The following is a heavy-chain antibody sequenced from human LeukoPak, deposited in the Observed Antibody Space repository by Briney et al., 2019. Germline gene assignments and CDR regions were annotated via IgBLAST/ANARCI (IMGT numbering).Heavy chain of an antibody. CDR3: ARINGCSTSCLFDY. CDR1: GGSINSSSYY. V-gene: IGHV4-39*07. CDR2: IYYSGST. D-gene: IGHD2-2*01. J-gene: IGHJ4*02. Sequence: SETLSLTCTVSGGSINSSSYYWGWIRQPPGKGLEWIGSIYYSGSTYYNPSLKSRVTISVDTSKNQFSLKLSSVTAADTAVYYCARINGCSTSCLFDYWGQGTLVTVSS.